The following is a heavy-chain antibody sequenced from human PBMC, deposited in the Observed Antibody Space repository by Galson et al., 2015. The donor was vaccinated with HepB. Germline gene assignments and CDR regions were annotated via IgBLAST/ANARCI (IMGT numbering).Heavy chain of an antibody. CDR1: GSTFGSYG. CDR3: AKDRTYCGT. D-gene: IGHD2-21*01. Sequence: SMRLSCAASGSTFGSYGMSWVRQAPGKGLEWVSSISGTGDRTSYADSVNGRFTISRDNSKNTLYLQMNSLRAEDTAVYYCAKDRTYCGTWGQGTLVTVSS. J-gene: IGHJ5*02. V-gene: IGHV3-23*01. CDR2: ISGTGDRT.